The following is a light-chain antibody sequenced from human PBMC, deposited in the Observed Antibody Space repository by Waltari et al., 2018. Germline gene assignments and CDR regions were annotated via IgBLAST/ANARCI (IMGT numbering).Light chain of an antibody. CDR2: EVS. Sequence: QSALTQPASVSGSPGQSITISCTGTSSDVGSYNLVSWYQPHPVKAPNLVIYEVSNGPSGVSIPVSGSKSGTTAYLTISGLQAEDEADYYCCSYAGSSTFVFGTGTKVTVL. J-gene: IGLJ1*01. CDR1: SSDVGSYNL. V-gene: IGLV2-23*02. CDR3: CSYAGSSTFV.